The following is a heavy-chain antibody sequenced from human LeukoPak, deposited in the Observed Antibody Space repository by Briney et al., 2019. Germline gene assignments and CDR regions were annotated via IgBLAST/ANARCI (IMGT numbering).Heavy chain of an antibody. V-gene: IGHV3-23*01. CDR2: ISGCGGST. D-gene: IGHD3-22*01. Sequence: PGGSLRLSCAASGFTFSSYAMSWVRQAPGKGLEWVSAISGCGGSTYYADSVKGRFTISRDNSKNTLYLQMNSLRAEDTAVYYCARSITMIVVVNLYYFDYWGQGTLVTVSS. CDR3: ARSITMIVVVNLYYFDY. CDR1: GFTFSSYA. J-gene: IGHJ4*02.